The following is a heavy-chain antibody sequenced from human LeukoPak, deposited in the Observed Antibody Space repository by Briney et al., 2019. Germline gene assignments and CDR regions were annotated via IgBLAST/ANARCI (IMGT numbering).Heavy chain of an antibody. Sequence: GRPLRLSCAASGFTFRSFGMHWVRQAPGKGLEWVALIWYDGTKKYYADSVKGRFTSSRDNSKNTLYLQMNSLRAEDTAVYYCARGYGGNSAAFDYWGQGTLVTVSS. J-gene: IGHJ4*02. CDR2: IWYDGTKK. V-gene: IGHV3-33*01. D-gene: IGHD4-23*01. CDR3: ARGYGGNSAAFDY. CDR1: GFTFRSFG.